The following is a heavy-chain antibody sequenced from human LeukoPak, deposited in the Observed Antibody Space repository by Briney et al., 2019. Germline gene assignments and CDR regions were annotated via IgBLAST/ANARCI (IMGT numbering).Heavy chain of an antibody. CDR3: AKRPYGSGSYYTFDY. CDR1: GFTFGSYA. CDR2: ISGSGGST. D-gene: IGHD3-10*01. J-gene: IGHJ4*02. V-gene: IGHV3-23*01. Sequence: GGSLRLSCAASGFTFGSYAMSWVRQAPGKGLEWVSAISGSGGSTYYADSVKGRFTISRDNSKNTLYLQMNSLRAEDTAVYYCAKRPYGSGSYYTFDYWGQGTLVTVSS.